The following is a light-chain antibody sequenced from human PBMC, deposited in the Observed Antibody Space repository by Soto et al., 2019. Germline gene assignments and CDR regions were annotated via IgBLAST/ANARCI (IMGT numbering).Light chain of an antibody. J-gene: IGKJ1*01. CDR1: QSVSSSY. CDR3: QQYGRSPPST. V-gene: IGKV3-20*01. Sequence: EIVLTQSPGTLSLSPGERATLSYRASQSVSSSYLAWYQQKPGQAPRLLIYGASSRATGIPDRFSGSGSGTDFTLTISRLEPEDFAVYYCQQYGRSPPSTFGQGTKVEIK. CDR2: GAS.